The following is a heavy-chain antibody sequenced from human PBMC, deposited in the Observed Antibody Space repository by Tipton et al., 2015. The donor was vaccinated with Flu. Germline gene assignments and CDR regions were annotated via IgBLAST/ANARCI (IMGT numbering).Heavy chain of an antibody. D-gene: IGHD5-24*01. CDR2: INPNTGDT. CDR3: ARDGAGYNGAFDM. J-gene: IGHJ3*02. CDR1: GYSFTTYG. V-gene: IGHV1-18*01. Sequence: QLVQSGGEVKKPGASVKVSCKASGYSFTTYGITWVRQAPGQRLEWMGWINPNTGDTNQAQKFQGRLTMTTDTSTTTAYMELRSLSSDDTAVYYCARDGAGYNGAFDMWGQGTMVTVSS.